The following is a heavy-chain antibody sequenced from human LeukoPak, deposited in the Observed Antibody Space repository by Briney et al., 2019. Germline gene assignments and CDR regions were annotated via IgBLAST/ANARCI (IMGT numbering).Heavy chain of an antibody. CDR2: IYTSGNT. Sequence: SETLSLTCTVSGGSISSSSSYWSWIRQPAGKGLEWIGRIYTSGNTNYNPSLKSRVTISVDTSKNQFSLKLRSVTAADTAVYYCARDGRAIGDFDYWGQGTLVTVSS. D-gene: IGHD3-10*01. CDR1: GGSISSSSSY. CDR3: ARDGRAIGDFDY. V-gene: IGHV4-61*02. J-gene: IGHJ4*02.